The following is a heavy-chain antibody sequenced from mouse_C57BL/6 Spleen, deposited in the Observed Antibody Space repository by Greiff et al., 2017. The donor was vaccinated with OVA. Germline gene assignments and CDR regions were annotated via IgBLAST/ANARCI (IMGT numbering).Heavy chain of an antibody. D-gene: IGHD1-1*01. V-gene: IGHV1-82*01. CDR3: ARRGTTVVSPFYY. CDR1: GYAFSSSW. Sequence: QVQLQQSGPELVKPGASVKISCKASGYAFSSSWMNWVKQRPGKGLEWIGRIYPGDGDTNYNGKFKGKATLTADKSSSTAYMQLSSLTSEDTAVYVCARRGTTVVSPFYYWGQGTTLTVAS. J-gene: IGHJ2*01. CDR2: IYPGDGDT.